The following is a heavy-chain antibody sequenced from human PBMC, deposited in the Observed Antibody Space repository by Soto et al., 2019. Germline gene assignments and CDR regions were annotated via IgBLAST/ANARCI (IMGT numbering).Heavy chain of an antibody. CDR2: ISGSGGST. Sequence: GGSLRLSCAASGFTFSSYAMSWVRQAPGKGLEWVSAISGSGGSTYYADSVKGRFTISRDNSKNTLYLQMNSLRAEDTAVYYCAKDRKARTWSPRKTMDTDYWGQGTLVTVSS. J-gene: IGHJ4*02. CDR3: AKDRKARTWSPRKTMDTDY. D-gene: IGHD1-1*01. V-gene: IGHV3-23*01. CDR1: GFTFSSYA.